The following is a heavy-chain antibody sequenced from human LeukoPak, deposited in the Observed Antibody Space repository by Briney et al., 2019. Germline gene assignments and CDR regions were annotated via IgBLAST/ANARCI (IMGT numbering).Heavy chain of an antibody. Sequence: GGSLRLSCAASGFTFSGYDMNWVRQAPGKGLEWVSYISSSGTTIYYADSVRGRFTISRDNAKNSLYLQMNSLRAEDTAVYYCARGGSFFVYWGQGTLVTVSS. J-gene: IGHJ4*02. CDR3: ARGGSFFVY. CDR1: GFTFSGYD. V-gene: IGHV3-48*03. D-gene: IGHD1-26*01. CDR2: ISSSGTTI.